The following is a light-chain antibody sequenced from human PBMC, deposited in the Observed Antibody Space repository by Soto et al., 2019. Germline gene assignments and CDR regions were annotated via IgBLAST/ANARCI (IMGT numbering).Light chain of an antibody. CDR1: QTISSW. CDR2: LAS. Sequence: DIQMTQSPSTLSGSVGDSVTITCRASQTISSWFAWYQQKPGRAPKLLIYLASTLASGVPSRFSGSGSGTDFTLTISSLQPDDFATYYCQQYNDYWTFGQGTKVDI. CDR3: QQYNDYWT. J-gene: IGKJ1*01. V-gene: IGKV1-5*03.